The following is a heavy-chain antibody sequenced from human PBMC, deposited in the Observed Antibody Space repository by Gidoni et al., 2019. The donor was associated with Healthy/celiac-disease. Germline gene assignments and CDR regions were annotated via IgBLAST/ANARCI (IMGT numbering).Heavy chain of an antibody. V-gene: IGHV1-69*06. Sequence: QVQLVQSGAEVKTPGSSVMVSCKASGGTFSSYAISWVRQAPGQGLEWMGGIIHIFGTANYAQKFQGRVTITADKSTSTAYMELSSLRSEDTAVYYCAACIRNYEAWGYWGQGTLVTVSS. CDR1: GGTFSSYA. CDR3: AACIRNYEAWGY. D-gene: IGHD4-4*01. CDR2: IIHIFGTA. J-gene: IGHJ4*02.